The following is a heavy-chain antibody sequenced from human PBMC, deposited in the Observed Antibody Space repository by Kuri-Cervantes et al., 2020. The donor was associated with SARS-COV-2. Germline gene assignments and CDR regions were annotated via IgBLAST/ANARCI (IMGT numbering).Heavy chain of an antibody. CDR2: IIPFFGTP. V-gene: IGHV1-69*13. Sequence: SVKVSCKASGATFSTYGFSWVRQAPGQGLEWMGGIIPFFGTPSYAQRFEGRVTIIADESTRTVYMEMTSLTFEDTAVYFCARDVGYGGSSKLDTTYFDCWGQGTLVTVSS. CDR3: ARDVGYGGSSKLDTTYFDC. J-gene: IGHJ4*02. D-gene: IGHD4-23*01. CDR1: GATFSTYG.